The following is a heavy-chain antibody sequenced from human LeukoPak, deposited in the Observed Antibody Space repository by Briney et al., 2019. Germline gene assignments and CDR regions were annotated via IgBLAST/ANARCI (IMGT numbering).Heavy chain of an antibody. D-gene: IGHD6-19*01. CDR2: IYTSGST. CDR1: GGSISSGSYY. CDR3: ARGPIGGSGWDMGVDY. Sequence: SETLSLTCTVSGGSISSGSYYWSWIRQPAGKGLEWIGRIYTSGSTNYNPSLKSRVTISVDTSKNQFSLKLSSVTAADTAVYYCARGPIGGSGWDMGVDYWGQGTLVTVSS. J-gene: IGHJ4*02. V-gene: IGHV4-61*02.